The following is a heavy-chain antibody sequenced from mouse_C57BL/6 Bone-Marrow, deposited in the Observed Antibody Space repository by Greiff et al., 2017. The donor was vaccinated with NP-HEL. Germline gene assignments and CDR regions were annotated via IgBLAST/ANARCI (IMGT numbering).Heavy chain of an antibody. CDR1: GFTFSSYG. CDR2: ISSGGSYT. CDR3: ARRVYYYGVGAY. Sequence: EVKLMESGGDLVKPGGSLKLSCAASGFTFSSYGMSWVRQTPDKRLEWVATISSGGSYTYYPDSVKGRFTISRDNAKNTLYLQMSSLKSEDTAMYYCARRVYYYGVGAYWGQGTLVTVSA. D-gene: IGHD1-1*01. J-gene: IGHJ3*01. V-gene: IGHV5-6*02.